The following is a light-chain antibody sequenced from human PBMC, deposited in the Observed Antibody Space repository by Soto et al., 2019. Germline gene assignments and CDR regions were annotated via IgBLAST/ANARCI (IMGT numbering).Light chain of an antibody. CDR2: WAS. Sequence: DIVMTQSPDSLAVSLGERAIINCKSSQSVLYSSNNKNYLAWYQQKLGQPPKLLIYWASTRESGVPDRFSGSGSGTDFTLTISSLQAEDVAVYYCQQYYSTPYTFGQGTKLEIK. CDR3: QQYYSTPYT. J-gene: IGKJ2*01. CDR1: QSVLYSSNNKNY. V-gene: IGKV4-1*01.